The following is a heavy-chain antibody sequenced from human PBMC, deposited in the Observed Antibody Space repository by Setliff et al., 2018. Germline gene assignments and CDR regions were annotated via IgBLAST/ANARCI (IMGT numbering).Heavy chain of an antibody. V-gene: IGHV1-69*07. Sequence: SVKVSCKASGGTFSSYDISWVRQAPGQGLEWMGRIIPIFGTANYAQKFQGXXXXXAXXXXXXXXXXXXXXXXXXTXVXYCAISTIFGVVSPTPDAFDIWGQGTMVTVSS. CDR2: IIPIFGTA. J-gene: IGHJ3*02. CDR1: GGTFSSYD. CDR3: AISTIFGVVSPTPDAFDI. D-gene: IGHD3-3*01.